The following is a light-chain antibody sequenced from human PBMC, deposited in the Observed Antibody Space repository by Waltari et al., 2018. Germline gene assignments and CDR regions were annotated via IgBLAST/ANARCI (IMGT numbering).Light chain of an antibody. CDR2: DVS. CDR1: STDVGAYNY. Sequence: SALTQPASLSGSPGQWISVSCTGTSTDVGAYNYVCWYQQRPGKAPKLMISDVSNRLSGFSDRFSGSKSGNTASLTISGLQAEDEADYYCSSFTNSRSCVFGRGTKVTVL. J-gene: IGLJ3*02. V-gene: IGLV2-14*01. CDR3: SSFTNSRSCV.